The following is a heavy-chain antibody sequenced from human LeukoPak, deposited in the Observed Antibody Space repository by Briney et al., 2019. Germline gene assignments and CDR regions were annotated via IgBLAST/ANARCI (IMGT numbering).Heavy chain of an antibody. CDR1: GYTFTGYY. CDR3: ARSMRYFDWLLSD. V-gene: IGHV1-2*02. D-gene: IGHD3-9*01. Sequence: ASVKVSCKASGYTFTGYYMHWVRQAPGQGLEWMGWINPNSGGTNYAQKFQGRVTMTRDTSISTAYMELSRLRSDDTAVYYCARSMRYFDWLLSDWGQGTLVTVSS. J-gene: IGHJ4*02. CDR2: INPNSGGT.